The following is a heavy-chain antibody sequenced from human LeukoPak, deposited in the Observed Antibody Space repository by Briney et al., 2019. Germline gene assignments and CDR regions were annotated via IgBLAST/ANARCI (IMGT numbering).Heavy chain of an antibody. J-gene: IGHJ4*02. D-gene: IGHD3-10*01. V-gene: IGHV3-13*01. Sequence: GGSLRLSCAASRFTFSSYDMHWVRRGTGKGLEWVSAIGPAGDTYYPGSVKGRFTISRDNAKNSLYLQMNSLRAGDTAVYYCARVATTGSGSRGYFDYWGQGTLVTVSS. CDR2: IGPAGDT. CDR3: ARVATTGSGSRGYFDY. CDR1: RFTFSSYD.